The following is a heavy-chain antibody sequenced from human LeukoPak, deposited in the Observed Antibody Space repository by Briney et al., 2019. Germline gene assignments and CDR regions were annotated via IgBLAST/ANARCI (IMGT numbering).Heavy chain of an antibody. CDR1: GFTFSSYG. D-gene: IGHD2-2*01. V-gene: IGHV3-30*02. CDR2: IRYDGSNK. Sequence: PGGSLRLSCAASGFTFSSYGMHWVRQASCKGLEWVAFIRYDGSNKYYADSVKGRFTISRDNSKNTLYLQMNSLRAEDTAVYYCAKCERVPAAYYYYYYMDVWGKGTTVTVSS. J-gene: IGHJ6*03. CDR3: AKCERVPAAYYYYYYMDV.